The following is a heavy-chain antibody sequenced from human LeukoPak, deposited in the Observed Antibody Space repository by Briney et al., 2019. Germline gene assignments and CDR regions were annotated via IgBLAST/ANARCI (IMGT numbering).Heavy chain of an antibody. CDR1: GGSISSYY. D-gene: IGHD3-22*01. V-gene: IGHV4-4*07. J-gene: IGHJ6*03. CDR3: ARGVGDSSGYSKPIMSYYYMDV. CDR2: IYTSGST. Sequence: SETLSLTCTVSGGSISSYYWSWIRQPAGKGLEWIGRIYTSGSTNYNPSLKSRVTMSVDTSKNQFSLKLSSVTAADTAVYYCARGVGDSSGYSKPIMSYYYMDVWGKGTTVTVSS.